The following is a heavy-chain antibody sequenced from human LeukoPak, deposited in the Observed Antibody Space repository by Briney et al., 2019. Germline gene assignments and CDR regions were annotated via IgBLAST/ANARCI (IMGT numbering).Heavy chain of an antibody. V-gene: IGHV4-34*01. D-gene: IGHD3-16*02. CDR3: ARTHFSVWGSYRYFDY. CDR2: INHSGST. Sequence: KTSETLSLTCAVYGGSFSDYYWSWIRRPPGKGLEWIGEINHSGSTNYNPSLKSRVTISVDTSKNQFSLKLSSVTAADTAVYYCARTHFSVWGSYRYFDYWGQGTLVTVSS. J-gene: IGHJ4*02. CDR1: GGSFSDYY.